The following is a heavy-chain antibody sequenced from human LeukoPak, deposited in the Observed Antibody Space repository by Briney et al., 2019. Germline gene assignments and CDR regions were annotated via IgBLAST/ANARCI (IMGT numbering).Heavy chain of an antibody. CDR3: ARGRPVLLWFGDPSNWFDP. V-gene: IGHV4-34*01. J-gene: IGHJ5*02. CDR2: INHSGST. D-gene: IGHD3-10*01. Sequence: PSETLSLTCAVYGGSFSGYYWSWIRQPPGKGLEWIGEINHSGSTNYNPSLKSRVTISVDTSKNQFSLKLSSVTAADTAVYYCARGRPVLLWFGDPSNWFDPWGQGTLVTVSS. CDR1: GGSFSGYY.